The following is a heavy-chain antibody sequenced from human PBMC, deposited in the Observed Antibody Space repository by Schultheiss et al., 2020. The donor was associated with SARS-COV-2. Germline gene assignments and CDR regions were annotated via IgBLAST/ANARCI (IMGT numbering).Heavy chain of an antibody. CDR1: GGSISSYY. J-gene: IGHJ4*02. Sequence: SETLSLTCTVSGGSISSYYWSWIRQPPGKGLEWIGSIYHSGSTYYNPSLKSRVTISVDTSKNQFSLKLSSVTAADTAVYYCARSIAAAGHRYFDYWGQGTLVTVSS. CDR3: ARSIAAAGHRYFDY. D-gene: IGHD6-13*01. CDR2: IYHSGST. V-gene: IGHV4-59*01.